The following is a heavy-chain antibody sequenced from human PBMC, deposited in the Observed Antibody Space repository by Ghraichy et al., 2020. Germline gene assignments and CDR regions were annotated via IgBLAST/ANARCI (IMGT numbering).Heavy chain of an antibody. CDR1: GGSFSGYY. D-gene: IGHD3-10*01. V-gene: IGHV4-34*01. CDR2: INHSGST. CDR3: ARAFSRVRVIRQHDAFDI. Sequence: SETLSLTCAVYGGSFSGYYWSWIRQPPGKGLEWIGEINHSGSTNYNPSLKSRVTISVDTSKNQFSLKLSSVTAADTAVYYCARAFSRVRVIRQHDAFDIWGQGTMVTVSS. J-gene: IGHJ3*02.